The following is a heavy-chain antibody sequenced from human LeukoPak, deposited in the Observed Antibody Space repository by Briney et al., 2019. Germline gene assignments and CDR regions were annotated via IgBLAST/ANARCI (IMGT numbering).Heavy chain of an antibody. CDR1: GGTFSSYA. V-gene: IGHV1-69*05. CDR2: IIPIFGTA. Sequence: ASVKVSCKDSGGTFSSYAISWVRQAPGQGLEWMGGIIPIFGTADYAQKFQGRVTITTDESTSTAYMELSSLRSEDTAVYYCARGGRASSGYLHRSNWFDPWGQGTLVTVSS. J-gene: IGHJ5*02. CDR3: ARGGRASSGYLHRSNWFDP. D-gene: IGHD3-22*01.